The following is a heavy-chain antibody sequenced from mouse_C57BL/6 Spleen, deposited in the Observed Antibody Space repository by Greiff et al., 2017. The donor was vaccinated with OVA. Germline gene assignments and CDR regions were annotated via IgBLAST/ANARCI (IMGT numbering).Heavy chain of an antibody. CDR3: ARKKYYYGSGYYFDY. V-gene: IGHV1-18*01. CDR2: INPNNGGT. J-gene: IGHJ2*01. D-gene: IGHD1-1*01. CDR1: GYTFTDYN. Sequence: VQLQQSGPELVKPGASVKIPCKASGYTFTDYNMDWVKQSPGKSLEWIGDINPNNGGTIYNQKFKGKATLTVDKSSSTAYMELRSLTSEDTAVYDFARKKYYYGSGYYFDYWGQGTTLTVSS.